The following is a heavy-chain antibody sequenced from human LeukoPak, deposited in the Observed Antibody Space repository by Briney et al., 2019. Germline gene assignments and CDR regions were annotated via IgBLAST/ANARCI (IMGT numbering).Heavy chain of an antibody. CDR1: GFTASSNY. Sequence: GGSLRLSCAASGFTASSNYMSWVRQAPGKGLEWVSVIYSGGSTYYADSVKGRFTISRDNSKNTLYLQMNSLRAEDTAVYYCASAGGDYGDYEGLGLSYWGQGTLVTVSS. J-gene: IGHJ4*02. V-gene: IGHV3-53*01. CDR2: IYSGGST. CDR3: ASAGGDYGDYEGLGLSY. D-gene: IGHD4-17*01.